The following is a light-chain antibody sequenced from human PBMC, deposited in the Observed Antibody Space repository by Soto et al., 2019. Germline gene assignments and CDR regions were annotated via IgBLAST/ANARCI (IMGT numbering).Light chain of an antibody. CDR3: QQYGSSPIP. V-gene: IGKV3-20*01. CDR2: GAS. CDR1: QSVSSSY. J-gene: IGKJ5*01. Sequence: EIVLTQSPGTLSLSPGERATLSCRASQSVSSSYLAGYQQKPGQAPRLLIYGASSRATGIPDRFSGSGSGTDFTLTISRLEPEDFAVYYCQQYGSSPIPFGQGTRLEIK.